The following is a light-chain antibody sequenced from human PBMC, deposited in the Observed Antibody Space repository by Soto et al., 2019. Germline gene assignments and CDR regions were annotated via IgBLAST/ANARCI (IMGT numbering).Light chain of an antibody. J-gene: IGKJ1*01. CDR1: QTINSN. CDR3: QQYNYWPPRT. Sequence: EVVMTQSPATLSVSPGERATLSCRASQTINSNLAWYQQKPGQAPRLLIHGATTRATGIPGRFSGSGSGTEFTLTISSLQSEDIAVYYCQQYNYWPPRTFGQGTQ. CDR2: GAT. V-gene: IGKV3-15*01.